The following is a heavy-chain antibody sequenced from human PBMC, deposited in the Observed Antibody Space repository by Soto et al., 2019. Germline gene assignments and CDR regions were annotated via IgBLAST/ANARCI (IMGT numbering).Heavy chain of an antibody. J-gene: IGHJ6*02. CDR1: GASISGFY. CDR2: IYATGTT. CDR3: ARDGVVGATGMSYYYYYGMDV. Sequence: SETLSLTCTVSGASISGFYWSWIRKSAGKGLEWIGRIYATGTTDYNPSLKSRVMMSVDTSKKQFSLKLRSVTTADTAVYYCARDGVVGATGMSYYYYYGMDVWGQGTTVTVSS. V-gene: IGHV4-4*07. D-gene: IGHD1-26*01.